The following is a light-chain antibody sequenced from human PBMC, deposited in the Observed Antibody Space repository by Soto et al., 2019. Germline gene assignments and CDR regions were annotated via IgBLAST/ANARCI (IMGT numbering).Light chain of an antibody. Sequence: QSVLPQPPSVSGAPGQRVTISCTGSSSNIGAGYDVHWYQQLPGTAPKLLIYGNSNRPSGVPDRFSGSKSGTSASLVITGLPAEDEADYYCQSYDSSMSGFVFGTGTKVTVL. J-gene: IGLJ1*01. V-gene: IGLV1-40*01. CDR3: QSYDSSMSGFV. CDR1: SSNIGAGYD. CDR2: GNS.